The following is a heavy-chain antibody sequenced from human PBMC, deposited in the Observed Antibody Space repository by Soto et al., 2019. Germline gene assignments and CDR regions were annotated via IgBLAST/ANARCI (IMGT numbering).Heavy chain of an antibody. Sequence: PGGSLRLSCAASWFTFSNYGMHWVRQAPGKGLEWVAVIWYDGSNKYYVDSVKGRFTISRDNSKNTLYLQMDSLRAEDTAVYYCARDYSNSFDYWGQGTLVTVSS. CDR2: IWYDGSNK. CDR1: WFTFSNYG. CDR3: ARDYSNSFDY. V-gene: IGHV3-33*01. D-gene: IGHD6-6*01. J-gene: IGHJ4*02.